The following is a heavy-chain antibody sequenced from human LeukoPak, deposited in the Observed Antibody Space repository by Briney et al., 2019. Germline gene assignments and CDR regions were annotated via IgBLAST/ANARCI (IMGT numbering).Heavy chain of an antibody. V-gene: IGHV3-7*01. CDR2: IRQDGSEK. J-gene: IGHJ4*02. CDR1: GFIFSRYW. CDR3: ARDIDRYYADY. Sequence: GGSLRLSCAASGFIFSRYWMSWVRQAPGKGLEWVANIRQDGSEKYYVDSVKGRFTVSRDNAKNSLYLQMNSLRGEDTALYYCARDIDRYYADYWGQGTLDIVSS. D-gene: IGHD2-21*01.